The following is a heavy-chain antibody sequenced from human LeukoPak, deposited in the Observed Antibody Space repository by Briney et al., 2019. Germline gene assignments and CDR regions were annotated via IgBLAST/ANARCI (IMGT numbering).Heavy chain of an antibody. D-gene: IGHD5-12*01. CDR3: ARVIVATIIGNYYFDY. V-gene: IGHV3-7*01. J-gene: IGHJ4*02. CDR1: GFTFSSYW. Sequence: SGGSLRPPCAASGFTFSSYWMSWVRQAPGKGLEWVANIKQDGSEKYYVDSVKGRFTISRDNAKNSLYLQMNSLRAEDTAVYYCARVIVATIIGNYYFDYWGQGTLVTVSS. CDR2: IKQDGSEK.